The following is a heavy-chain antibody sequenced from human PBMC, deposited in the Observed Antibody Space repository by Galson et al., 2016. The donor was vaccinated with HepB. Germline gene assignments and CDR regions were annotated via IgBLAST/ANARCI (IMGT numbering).Heavy chain of an antibody. Sequence: QSGAEVKRPGASVKVSCGTSGYTLTSYGISWVRQAPGQGLEWMGWISAYTGDIKYAQKFQGRVTMTTDTSTSTACMELRSLRSDDTAVYYCARELQDFAHFGMDVWGQGTTVIVSS. V-gene: IGHV1-18*01. D-gene: IGHD2-15*01. CDR2: ISAYTGDI. CDR1: GYTLTSYG. J-gene: IGHJ6*02. CDR3: ARELQDFAHFGMDV.